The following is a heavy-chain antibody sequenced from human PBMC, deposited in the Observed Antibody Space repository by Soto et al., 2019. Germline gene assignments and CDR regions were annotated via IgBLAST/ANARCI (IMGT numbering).Heavy chain of an antibody. CDR1: GGTFSSYA. CDR3: ASKGWQWLPTTYNYYGMDA. CDR2: IIPIFGTA. J-gene: IGHJ6*02. V-gene: IGHV1-69*13. D-gene: IGHD6-19*01. Sequence: SVKVSCKASGGTFSSYAISWVRQAPGQGLEWMGGIIPIFGTANYAQKFQGRVTITADESTSTAYMELSSLRSEDTAVYYCASKGWQWLPTTYNYYGMDAWGQGTTVTVSS.